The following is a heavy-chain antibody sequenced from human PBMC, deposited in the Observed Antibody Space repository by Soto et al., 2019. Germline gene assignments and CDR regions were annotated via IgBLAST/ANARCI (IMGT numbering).Heavy chain of an antibody. CDR1: GYTFINYG. J-gene: IGHJ3*02. CDR3: VRDGISGAEPFDI. V-gene: IGHV1-18*01. D-gene: IGHD1-20*01. Sequence: ASVKVSCKASGYTFINYGISWVRQAPGQGLEWMGWISAYNGNLNYAPKIQGRVTMTTDASTTTAYMELRSLRSGDTAVYYCVRDGISGAEPFDIWGQGTMVTVSS. CDR2: ISAYNGNL.